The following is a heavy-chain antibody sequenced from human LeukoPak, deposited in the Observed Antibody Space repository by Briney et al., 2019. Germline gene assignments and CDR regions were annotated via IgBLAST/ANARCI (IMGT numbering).Heavy chain of an antibody. CDR2: IRYDGSNK. J-gene: IGHJ6*03. Sequence: PGGSLRLSCAASGFTFSSYGMHWVRQAPGKGLEWVAFIRYDGSNKYYADSVKGRFTISRDNSKNTLYLQMNSLRAEDTAVYYCAKDKQGIPQYYYMDVWGKGTTVTVSS. CDR1: GFTFSSYG. CDR3: AKDKQGIPQYYYMDV. V-gene: IGHV3-30*02. D-gene: IGHD7-27*01.